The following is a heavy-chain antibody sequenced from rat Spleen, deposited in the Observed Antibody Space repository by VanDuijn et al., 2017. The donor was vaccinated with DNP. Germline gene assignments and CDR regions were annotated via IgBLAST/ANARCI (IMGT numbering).Heavy chain of an antibody. CDR3: ARRYNSGYFDY. CDR1: GLSLPSNK. Sequence: QVQLKESGPGLVQPSLTLSLTCSVSGLSLPSNKVNWIWQPPGKGLEWMGVIWSNGGTDYNSAIRSRLSISRDTSKSQVFLKMNSLQPEDTGTYYCARRYNSGYFDYWGQGVKVTVSS. J-gene: IGHJ2*01. CDR2: IWSNGGT. D-gene: IGHD4-3*01. V-gene: IGHV2-47*01.